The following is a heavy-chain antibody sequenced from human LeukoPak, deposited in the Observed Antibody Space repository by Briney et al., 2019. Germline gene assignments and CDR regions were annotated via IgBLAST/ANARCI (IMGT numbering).Heavy chain of an antibody. D-gene: IGHD4-11*01. CDR2: INEDGSEK. J-gene: IGHJ4*02. Sequence: PGGSLRLSCAASGFTFSTYWMMWVRQAPGKGLEWVANINEDGSEKYYADSVEGRFTISRDNAKNSLDLQMSSLRADDTALYYCARSKIDYWGQGTLVTVYS. CDR3: ARSKIDY. CDR1: GFTFSTYW. V-gene: IGHV3-7*01.